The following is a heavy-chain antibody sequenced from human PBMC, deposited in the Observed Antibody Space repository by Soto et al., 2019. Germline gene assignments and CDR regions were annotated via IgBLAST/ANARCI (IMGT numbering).Heavy chain of an antibody. CDR3: ARERTPGYSSRFYGMDV. CDR1: GFTFSSYG. CDR2: IWYDGSNK. Sequence: GGSLRLSCAASGFTFSSYGMHWVRQAPGKGLEWVAVIWYDGSNKYYADSVKGRFTISRDNSKNTLYLQMNSLRAEDTAVYYCARERTPGYSSRFYGMDVWGQGTTVTVSS. D-gene: IGHD6-13*01. V-gene: IGHV3-33*01. J-gene: IGHJ6*02.